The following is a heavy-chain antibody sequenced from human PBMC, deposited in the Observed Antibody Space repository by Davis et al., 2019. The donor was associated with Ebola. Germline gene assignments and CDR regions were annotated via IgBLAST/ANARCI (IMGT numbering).Heavy chain of an antibody. CDR3: TRDGPSTTIVELDY. CDR2: IESDGTST. Sequence: HTGGSLRLSCAASGFTFSRYWMHWVRQAPGKGLVWVSRIESDGTSTTYADSVKGRFTISRDNAKNTLYLQMNSLRAEDTAVYYCTRDGPSTTIVELDYWGQGTLVTVSS. CDR1: GFTFSRYW. D-gene: IGHD1-26*01. J-gene: IGHJ4*02. V-gene: IGHV3-74*01.